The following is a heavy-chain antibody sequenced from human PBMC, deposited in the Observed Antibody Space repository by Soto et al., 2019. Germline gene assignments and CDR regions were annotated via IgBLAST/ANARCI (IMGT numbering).Heavy chain of an antibody. V-gene: IGHV1-18*04. D-gene: IGHD3-10*01. CDR2: VSAHNGNT. CDR1: GYIXVDYG. Sequence: SXKVSFKAAGYIXVDYGLRLVRQAPGQGLEWMGWVSAHNGNTHYVQKFQGRFTMTTYTSTSTAFIALRTLRYDDPAVYYRARVPTPTHGDSNKKNWLDPWGQGTLVPVSS. CDR3: ARVPTPTHGDSNKKNWLDP. J-gene: IGHJ5*02.